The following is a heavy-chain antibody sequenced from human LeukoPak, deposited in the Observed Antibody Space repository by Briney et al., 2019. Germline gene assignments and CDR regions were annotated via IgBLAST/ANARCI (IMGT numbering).Heavy chain of an antibody. D-gene: IGHD3-22*01. Sequence: SSLTVNCKAAGYTFASYCVHWVRQAPGLGLEWMGIINPRGRSTSYAQKLQGCVTMTRDTSTRTVYMELSSLRSEDKAGYYCARESATYYYDSSGYRYFQHWGQGTGVTVSA. V-gene: IGHV1-46*01. J-gene: IGHJ1*01. CDR1: GYTFASYC. CDR3: ARESATYYYDSSGYRYFQH. CDR2: INPRGRST.